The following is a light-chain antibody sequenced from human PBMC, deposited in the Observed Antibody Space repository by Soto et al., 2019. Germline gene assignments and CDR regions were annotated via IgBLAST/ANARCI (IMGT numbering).Light chain of an antibody. J-gene: IGLJ3*02. Sequence: QTVVTQEPSFSVSPGGTVTLTCGLSSGSVSTGYYPSWYQQTPGQAPRTLIYSTNTRSSGVPDRFSGSILGNKAALTITGAQADDESDYYCVLYMTSGSWVFGGGTKVTVL. CDR1: SGSVSTGYY. CDR2: STN. CDR3: VLYMTSGSWV. V-gene: IGLV8-61*01.